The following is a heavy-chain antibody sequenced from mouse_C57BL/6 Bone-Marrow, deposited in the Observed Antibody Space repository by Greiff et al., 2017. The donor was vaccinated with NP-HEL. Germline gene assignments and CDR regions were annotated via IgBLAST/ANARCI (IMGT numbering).Heavy chain of an antibody. CDR2: IWSGGST. CDR3: ASFYGSSPG. J-gene: IGHJ3*01. Sequence: VQLQQSGPGLVQPSQSLSITCTVSGFSLTSYGVHWVRQSPGKGLEWLGVIWSGGSTDYNAAFISRLSISKDNSKSQVFFKMNSLQADDTAIYYCASFYGSSPGWGQGTLVTVSA. CDR1: GFSLTSYG. D-gene: IGHD1-1*01. V-gene: IGHV2-2*01.